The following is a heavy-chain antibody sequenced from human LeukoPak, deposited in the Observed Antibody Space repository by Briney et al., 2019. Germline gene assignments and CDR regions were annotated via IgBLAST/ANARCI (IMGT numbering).Heavy chain of an antibody. CDR3: AKDPSFRPGYFDY. Sequence: GGSLRLSCAASGFTFSSYGMHWVRQAPGKGLEWVAFIRYDGSNKYYADSVKGRFTISRDNSKNTLYLQMNSLRAEDTAVYYCAKDPSFRPGYFDYWGQGALVTVSS. CDR1: GFTFSSYG. CDR2: IRYDGSNK. J-gene: IGHJ4*02. V-gene: IGHV3-30*02.